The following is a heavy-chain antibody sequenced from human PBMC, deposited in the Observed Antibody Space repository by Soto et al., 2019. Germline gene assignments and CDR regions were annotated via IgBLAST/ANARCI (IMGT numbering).Heavy chain of an antibody. Sequence: SETLSLTCAVYGGSFSGYYWSWIRQPPGKGLEWIGEINHSGSTNYNPSLKSRVTISVDTSKNQFSLKLSSVTAADAAVYYCARGSEQLVPIYYYYYGMDVWGQGTTVTVSS. CDR3: ARGSEQLVPIYYYYYGMDV. CDR2: INHSGST. V-gene: IGHV4-34*01. CDR1: GGSFSGYY. D-gene: IGHD6-6*01. J-gene: IGHJ6*02.